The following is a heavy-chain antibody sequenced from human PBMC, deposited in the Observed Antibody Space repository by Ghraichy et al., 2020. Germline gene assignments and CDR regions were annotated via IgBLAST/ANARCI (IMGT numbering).Heavy chain of an antibody. J-gene: IGHJ6*03. CDR2: INHSGST. CDR3: ASAGAVGIGAYYYYYYMDV. V-gene: IGHV4-34*01. CDR1: GGSFSGYY. Sequence: SETLSLTCAVYGGSFSGYYWSWIRQPPGKGLEWIGEINHSGSTNYNPSLKSRVTISVDTSKNQFSLKLSSVTAADTAVYYCASAGAVGIGAYYYYYYMDVWGKGTTVTVSS. D-gene: IGHD1-26*01.